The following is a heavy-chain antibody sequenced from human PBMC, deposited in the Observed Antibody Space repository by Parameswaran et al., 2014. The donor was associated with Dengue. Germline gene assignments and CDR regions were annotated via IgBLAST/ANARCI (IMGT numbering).Heavy chain of an antibody. Sequence: VRQAPGKGLEGVGRIKSKIDGGTRDYAAPVKGRFIISRDDSKNTLFLEMNSLKTEDTAVYYCTTGEFCSSTSCYETSTGWFDPWGQGTLVTVSS. CDR2: IKSKIDGGTR. CDR3: TTGEFCSSTSCYETSTGWFDP. D-gene: IGHD2-2*01. V-gene: IGHV3-15*01. J-gene: IGHJ5*02.